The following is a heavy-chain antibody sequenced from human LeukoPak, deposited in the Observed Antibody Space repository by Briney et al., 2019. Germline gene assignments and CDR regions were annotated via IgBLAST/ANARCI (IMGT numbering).Heavy chain of an antibody. CDR2: IIPIFGTA. CDR1: GGTFSSYA. V-gene: IGHV1-69*05. D-gene: IGHD3-10*01. CDR3: ARGRRVRGVIYYYYYYYMDV. Sequence: SVKVSCKASGGTFSSYAISWVRQAPGQGLEWMGGIIPIFGTANYAQKFQGRVTMTRNTSISTAYMELSSLRSEDTAVYYCARGRRVRGVIYYYYYYYMDVWGKGTTVTISS. J-gene: IGHJ6*03.